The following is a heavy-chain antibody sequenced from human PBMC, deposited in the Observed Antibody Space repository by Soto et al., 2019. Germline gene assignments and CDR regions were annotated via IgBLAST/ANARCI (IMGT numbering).Heavy chain of an antibody. CDR3: ARTGMVRGVIAWFDP. D-gene: IGHD3-10*01. CDR1: GGSISSGGYS. Sequence: KPSETLSLTCAVSGGSISSGGYSWSWIRQPPGKGLEWIGYIYHSGSTYYNPSLKSRVTISVDRSKNQFSLKLSSVTAADTAVYYCARTGMVRGVIAWFDPWGQGTLVTVSS. J-gene: IGHJ5*02. CDR2: IYHSGST. V-gene: IGHV4-30-2*01.